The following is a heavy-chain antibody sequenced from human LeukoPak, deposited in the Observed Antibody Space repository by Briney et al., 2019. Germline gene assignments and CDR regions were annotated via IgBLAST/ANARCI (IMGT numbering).Heavy chain of an antibody. J-gene: IGHJ4*02. CDR3: ARDHTNSGSSDY. CDR1: GYTLTELS. CDR2: FDPEDGET. D-gene: IGHD1-26*01. Sequence: ASVKVSCKVSGYTLTELSMHWVRQAPGKGLEWMGGFDPEDGETIYAQKFQGRVTMTEDTSTDTAYMELSSLRSEDTAVYYCARDHTNSGSSDYWGQGTLVTVSS. V-gene: IGHV1-24*01.